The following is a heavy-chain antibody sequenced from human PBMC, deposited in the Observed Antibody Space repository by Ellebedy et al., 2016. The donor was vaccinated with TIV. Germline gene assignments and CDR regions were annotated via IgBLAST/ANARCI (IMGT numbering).Heavy chain of an antibody. CDR1: GFTFSSYI. D-gene: IGHD3-3*01. V-gene: IGHV3-48*01. J-gene: IGHJ6*02. CDR3: ARDLPITIFGVVGPSYYYGMDV. CDR2: ISSSSSTI. Sequence: GESLKISCAASGFTFSSYIMNWVRQAPGKGLEWVSYISSSSSTIYYADSVKGRFTISRDNAKNSLYLQMNSLRAEDTAVYYCARDLPITIFGVVGPSYYYGMDVWGQGTTVTVSS.